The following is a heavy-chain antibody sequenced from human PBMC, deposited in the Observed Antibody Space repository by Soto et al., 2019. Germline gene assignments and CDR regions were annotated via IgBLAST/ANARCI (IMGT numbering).Heavy chain of an antibody. CDR3: ARENQYSGSYLDAFDI. J-gene: IGHJ3*02. Sequence: EVQLVESGGGLVQPGGSLRLSCAASGFTFSSYSMNWVRQAPGKGLEWVSYISSSSSTIYYADSVKGRFIISRDNAKNSLYLQMNSLRDEDTAVYYCARENQYSGSYLDAFDIWGQGTMVTVSS. CDR1: GFTFSSYS. CDR2: ISSSSSTI. V-gene: IGHV3-48*02. D-gene: IGHD1-26*01.